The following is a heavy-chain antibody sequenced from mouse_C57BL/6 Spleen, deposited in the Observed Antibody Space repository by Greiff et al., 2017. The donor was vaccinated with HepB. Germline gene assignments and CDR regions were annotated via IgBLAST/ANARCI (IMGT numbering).Heavy chain of an antibody. Sequence: QVQLKQPGAELVKPGASVKLSCKASGYTFTSYWMHWVKQRPGQGLEWIGMIHPNSGSTNYNEKFKSKATLTVDKSSSTAYMQLSSLTSEDSAVYYCARGVSGDYVFAMDYWGQGTSVTVSS. CDR3: ARGVSGDYVFAMDY. CDR2: IHPNSGST. CDR1: GYTFTSYW. V-gene: IGHV1-64*01. D-gene: IGHD2-4*01. J-gene: IGHJ4*01.